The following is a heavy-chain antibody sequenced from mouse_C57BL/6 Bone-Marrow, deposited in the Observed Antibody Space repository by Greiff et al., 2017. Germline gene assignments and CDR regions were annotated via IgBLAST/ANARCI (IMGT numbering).Heavy chain of an antibody. D-gene: IGHD1-1*01. CDR1: GYTFTSYW. CDR2: IDPSDSYT. Sequence: VQLQQPGAELVMPGASVKLSCKASGYTFTSYWMHWVKQRPGQGLEWIGEIDPSDSYTNYNQKFKGKSTLTVDKSSSTAYMQLSSLTSEDSAVYYCARGNYYGSSYGGYAMDYWGQGTSVTVSS. V-gene: IGHV1-69*01. CDR3: ARGNYYGSSYGGYAMDY. J-gene: IGHJ4*01.